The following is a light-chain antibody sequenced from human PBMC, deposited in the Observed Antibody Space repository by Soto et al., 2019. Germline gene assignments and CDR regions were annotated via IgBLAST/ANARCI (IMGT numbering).Light chain of an antibody. CDR1: QSVSSY. CDR2: DAS. V-gene: IGKV3-11*01. CDR3: HQRSNWPPLIT. J-gene: IGKJ5*01. Sequence: EIVLTQSPATLSLSPGERATLSCRASQSVSSYLVWYQQKPGQAPRLLLYDASNRATGIPARFSGSGSGTDFTLTISSLHPEHFAVYYCHQRSNWPPLITFGQGTRLEIK.